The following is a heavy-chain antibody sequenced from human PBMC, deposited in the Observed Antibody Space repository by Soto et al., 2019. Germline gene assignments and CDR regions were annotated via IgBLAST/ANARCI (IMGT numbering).Heavy chain of an antibody. V-gene: IGHV3-21*01. Sequence: EVQLVESGGGLVKPGGSLRLSCAASGFTFSSYSMNWVRQAPGKGLEWVSSISSSSSYIYYADSVKGRFTISRDNAKNSLYLQMNSLRAEDTAVYYCARDPGYYDSSVYYEFEYFQHWGQGTLVTVSS. D-gene: IGHD3-22*01. CDR2: ISSSSSYI. J-gene: IGHJ1*01. CDR3: ARDPGYYDSSVYYEFEYFQH. CDR1: GFTFSSYS.